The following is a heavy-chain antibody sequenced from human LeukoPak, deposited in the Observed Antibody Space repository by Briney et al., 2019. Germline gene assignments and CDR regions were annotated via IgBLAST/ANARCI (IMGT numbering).Heavy chain of an antibody. CDR2: IIPIFGTA. V-gene: IGHV1-69*05. Sequence: SVKVSCRASGGTFSSYTISWVRQAAGQGLEWMGGIIPIFGTANYAQKFQGRVTITTDESTSTAYMELSSLRSEDTAVYYCARTGYSSRRSYYYYMDVWGKGTTVTV. CDR1: GGTFSSYT. J-gene: IGHJ6*03. CDR3: ARTGYSSRRSYYYYMDV. D-gene: IGHD6-13*01.